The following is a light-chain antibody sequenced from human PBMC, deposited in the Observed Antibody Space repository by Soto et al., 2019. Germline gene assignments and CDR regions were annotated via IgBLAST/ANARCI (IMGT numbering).Light chain of an antibody. Sequence: QSALTQPASVSGSPGQSITISCTGTSSDVGSYNYVSWYQQHPGKAPKLMIYEVSNRPSGVSNRFSGSKSGNTASLTISGLQAHDEANYYCSSYTSISTRVFGGGTKLTVL. CDR3: SSYTSISTRV. J-gene: IGLJ3*02. V-gene: IGLV2-14*01. CDR2: EVS. CDR1: SSDVGSYNY.